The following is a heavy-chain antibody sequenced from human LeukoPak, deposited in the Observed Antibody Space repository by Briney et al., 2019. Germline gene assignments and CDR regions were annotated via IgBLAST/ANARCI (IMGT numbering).Heavy chain of an antibody. CDR1: GFTFSSYS. D-gene: IGHD3-10*01. CDR3: AREGLMVRGVYFDY. V-gene: IGHV3-48*01. J-gene: IGHJ4*02. Sequence: GGSLRLSCAASGFTFSSYSMNWVRQAPGKGLQWVSYMGSDSSTIFYADSVKGRFTIFGDNAKNSLYLQMNSLRAEDTAVYYCAREGLMVRGVYFDYWGQGTRVTVSS. CDR2: MGSDSSTI.